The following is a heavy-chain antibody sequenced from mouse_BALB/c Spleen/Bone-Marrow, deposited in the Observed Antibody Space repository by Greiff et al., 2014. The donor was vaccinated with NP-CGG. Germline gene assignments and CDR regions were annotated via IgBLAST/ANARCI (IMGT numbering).Heavy chain of an antibody. J-gene: IGHJ2*01. Sequence: VHLVESAAELARPGASVKMSCKASGYTFTSYTIQWVKQRPGQGLEWIGYINPRSGYTEYNQKFKDKTTLTADKSSSTAYMQLSRRTSEDSAVYYCAREGITTAYFDYWAQGTTLTVSS. CDR2: INPRSGYT. D-gene: IGHD1-2*01. CDR1: GYTFTSYT. CDR3: AREGITTAYFDY. V-gene: IGHV1-4*02.